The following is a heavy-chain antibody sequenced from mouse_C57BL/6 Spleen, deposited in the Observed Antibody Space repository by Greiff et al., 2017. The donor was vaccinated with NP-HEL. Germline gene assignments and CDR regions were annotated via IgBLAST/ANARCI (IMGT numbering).Heavy chain of an antibody. CDR2: LSSGSSTI. J-gene: IGHJ4*01. V-gene: IGHV5-17*01. D-gene: IGHD4-1*01. Sequence: EVKVVESGGGLVKPGGSLKLSCAASGFTFSDYGMHWVRQAPEKGLEWVAYLSSGSSTIYYADTVKGRFTISRDNAKNTLFLQMTSLRSEDTAMYYCAKLGDAMDDWGQGTSVTVSS. CDR3: AKLGDAMDD. CDR1: GFTFSDYG.